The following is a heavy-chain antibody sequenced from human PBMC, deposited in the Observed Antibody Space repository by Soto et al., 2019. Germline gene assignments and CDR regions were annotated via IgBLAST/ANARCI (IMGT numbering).Heavy chain of an antibody. J-gene: IGHJ6*02. CDR1: GFTFSSYS. V-gene: IGHV3-21*01. Sequence: GGSLRLSCAASGFTFSSYSRNWVRQAPGKGLEWVSSISSSSSYIYYADSVKGRFTISRDNAKNSLYLQMNSLRAEDTAVYYCARKKQRLVPYYYGMDVWGQGTTVTVSS. D-gene: IGHD6-13*01. CDR3: ARKKQRLVPYYYGMDV. CDR2: ISSSSSYI.